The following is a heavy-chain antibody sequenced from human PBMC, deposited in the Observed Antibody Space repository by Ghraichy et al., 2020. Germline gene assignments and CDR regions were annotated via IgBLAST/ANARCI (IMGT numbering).Heavy chain of an antibody. CDR1: GGSFSGYY. Sequence: SETLSLTCAVYGGSFSGYYWSWIRQPPGKGLEWIGEINHSGSTNYNPSLKSRVTISVDTSKNQFSLKLSSVTAADTAVYYCARGKDSGSSGWGYWGQGTLVTVSS. CDR3: ARGKDSGSSGWGY. CDR2: INHSGST. V-gene: IGHV4-34*01. D-gene: IGHD1-26*01. J-gene: IGHJ4*02.